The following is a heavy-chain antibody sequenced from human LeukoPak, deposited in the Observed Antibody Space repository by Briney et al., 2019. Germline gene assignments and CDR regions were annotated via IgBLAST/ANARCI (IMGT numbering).Heavy chain of an antibody. CDR1: GGSISSYY. CDR3: ARSSTPYYYYGMDV. J-gene: IGHJ6*02. CDR2: IYTSGST. Sequence: SGTLSLTCTVSGGSISSYYWSWIRQPAGKGLEWIGRIYTSGSTNYNPSLKSRVTMSVDTSKNQFSLKLSSVTAADTAVYYCARSSTPYYYYGMDVWGQGTTVTVSS. V-gene: IGHV4-4*07. D-gene: IGHD2/OR15-2a*01.